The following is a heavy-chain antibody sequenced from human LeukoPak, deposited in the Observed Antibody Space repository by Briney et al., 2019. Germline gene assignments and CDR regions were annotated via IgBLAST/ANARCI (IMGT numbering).Heavy chain of an antibody. Sequence: GGSLRFSLAVSGFTFSSSGMHGVRQAPGKGLEWVAVIWYDGSNKYYADSVKGRFTISRDNSKNTLYLQMNSLRAEYTAVYYCARSYDFWSGYLSDGPSYYGMDVWGQGTTVTVSS. CDR1: GFTFSSSG. D-gene: IGHD3-3*01. CDR2: IWYDGSNK. V-gene: IGHV3-33*01. CDR3: ARSYDFWSGYLSDGPSYYGMDV. J-gene: IGHJ6*01.